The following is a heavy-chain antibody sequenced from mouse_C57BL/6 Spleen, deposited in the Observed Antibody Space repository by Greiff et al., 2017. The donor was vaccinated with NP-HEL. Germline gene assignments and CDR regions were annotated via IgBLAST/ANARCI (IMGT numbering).Heavy chain of an antibody. J-gene: IGHJ1*03. Sequence: VQLQQPGAELVMPGASVKLSCKASGYTFTSYWMHWVKQRPGQGLEWIGVIDPSDSYTNYNQKFKGKSTLTVDKSSSTAYMQLSSLTSEDSAVYYCARLGATRYFDVWGTGTTVTVSS. V-gene: IGHV1-69*01. CDR1: GYTFTSYW. CDR3: ARLGATRYFDV. D-gene: IGHD3-1*01. CDR2: IDPSDSYT.